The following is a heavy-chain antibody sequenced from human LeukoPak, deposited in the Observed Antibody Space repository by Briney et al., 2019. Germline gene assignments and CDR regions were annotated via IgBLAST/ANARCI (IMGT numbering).Heavy chain of an antibody. J-gene: IGHJ4*02. V-gene: IGHV3-74*01. D-gene: IGHD6-19*01. Sequence: PGGSLRLSCAASGFTFSSYWMHWVRQAPGKLLVCVSRINSDGSSTSYADSVKGRFTISRDNAKNTLYLQMNSLRAEDTAVYYCARGYSSGWYYFDYWGQGTLVTVSS. CDR1: GFTFSSYW. CDR3: ARGYSSGWYYFDY. CDR2: INSDGSST.